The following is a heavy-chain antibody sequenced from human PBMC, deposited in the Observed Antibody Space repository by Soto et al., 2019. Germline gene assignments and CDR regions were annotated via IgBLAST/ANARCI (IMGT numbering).Heavy chain of an antibody. CDR1: GGSFSGYY. CDR2: INHSGST. D-gene: IGHD3-3*01. Sequence: PSETLSLTCAVYGGSFSGYYWSWIRQPPGKGLEWIGEINHSGSTNYNPSLKSRVTISVDTSKNQFSLKLSSVTAADTAVYYCARVKVPNTTFGVKTHYFDYWGQGTLVTVSS. CDR3: ARVKVPNTTFGVKTHYFDY. V-gene: IGHV4-34*01. J-gene: IGHJ4*02.